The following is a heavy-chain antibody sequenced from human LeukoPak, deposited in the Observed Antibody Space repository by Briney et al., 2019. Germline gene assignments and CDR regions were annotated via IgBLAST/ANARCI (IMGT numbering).Heavy chain of an antibody. CDR3: ARDSVAGVRTAALYTTWRAKCFVP. J-gene: IGHJ5*02. CDR1: GYTFTDYY. V-gene: IGHV1-2*02. Sequence: ASVKVSCKTSGYTFTDYYMHWVRQAPGQGLEWMGWINPHSGDTNYPQNFQGRVTMTRDTSISTVYMELRRLKSDDTAVYFCARDSVAGVRTAALYTTWRAKCFVPWGQGTLVIVSS. CDR2: INPHSGDT. D-gene: IGHD6-19*01.